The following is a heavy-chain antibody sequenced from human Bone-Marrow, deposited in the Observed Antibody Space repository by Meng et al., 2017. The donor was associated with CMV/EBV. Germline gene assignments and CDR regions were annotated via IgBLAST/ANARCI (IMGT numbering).Heavy chain of an antibody. J-gene: IGHJ4*02. CDR2: INHSGST. CDR3: ASIPHPSRRTHITDFDY. CDR1: GGSFSGSY. Sequence: PPQQWGPGLLKPSDTLSLTCACYGGSFSGSYWSGIRQPPGKGLEWIGEINHSGSTNSNPSLKSRVTISVDTSKNQFSLKLSSVTAADTAVYYCASIPHPSRRTHITDFDYWGQGTLVTV. D-gene: IGHD1-14*01. V-gene: IGHV4-34*01.